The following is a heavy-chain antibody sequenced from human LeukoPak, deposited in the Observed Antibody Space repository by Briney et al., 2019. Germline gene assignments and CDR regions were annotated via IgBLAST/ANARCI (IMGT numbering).Heavy chain of an antibody. CDR3: ARSNRDAFDM. CDR2: ISSSGTTK. Sequence: GGSLRLSCAASGFTFSSYEMNWVRQGPGKGLEWVSYISSSGTTKYYADSVKGRFTLSRDNAKKSLSLQMNSLRAEDTAIYYCARSNRDAFDMWGQGTVVTVPS. V-gene: IGHV3-48*03. J-gene: IGHJ3*02. D-gene: IGHD2/OR15-2a*01. CDR1: GFTFSSYE.